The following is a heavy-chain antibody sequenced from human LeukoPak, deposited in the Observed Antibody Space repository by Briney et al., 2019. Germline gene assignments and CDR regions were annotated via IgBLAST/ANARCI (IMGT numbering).Heavy chain of an antibody. CDR1: GGSISSYY. V-gene: IGHV4-59*12. CDR3: AREPSRLEGIAVAGTGDY. Sequence: SETLSLTCTVSGGSISSYYWNWIRQPPGKGLEWIGYIYYSGSTNYNPSLKSRVTISVDTSKNQFSLKLSSVTAADTAVYYCAREPSRLEGIAVAGTGDYWGQGTLVTVSS. J-gene: IGHJ4*02. D-gene: IGHD6-19*01. CDR2: IYYSGST.